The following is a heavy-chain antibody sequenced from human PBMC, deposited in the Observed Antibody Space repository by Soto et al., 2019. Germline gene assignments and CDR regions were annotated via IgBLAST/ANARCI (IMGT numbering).Heavy chain of an antibody. D-gene: IGHD1-26*01. Sequence: SETLSLTCAVYGGSFSGYYWSWIRQPPGKGLEWIGEINHSGSTNYNPSLKSRVTISVDTSKNQFSLKLSSVTAADTAVYYCARARTYSGRTGPRNDYWGQGTLVTVSS. V-gene: IGHV4-34*01. CDR3: ARARTYSGRTGPRNDY. CDR1: GGSFSGYY. CDR2: INHSGST. J-gene: IGHJ4*02.